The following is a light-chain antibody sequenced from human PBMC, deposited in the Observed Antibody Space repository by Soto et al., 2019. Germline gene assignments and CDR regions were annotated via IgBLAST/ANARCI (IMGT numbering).Light chain of an antibody. Sequence: DIPMTQSPSSLSASVGDRVTITCRASQGIRNYLAWYQQKPGKVPKLLIYAASTVQSGVPSRFSGSGSGTDFTLTISSLQPEDVAIYYCQKYNSVPWTFGQGTKVEIK. CDR3: QKYNSVPWT. CDR1: QGIRNY. V-gene: IGKV1-27*01. CDR2: AAS. J-gene: IGKJ1*01.